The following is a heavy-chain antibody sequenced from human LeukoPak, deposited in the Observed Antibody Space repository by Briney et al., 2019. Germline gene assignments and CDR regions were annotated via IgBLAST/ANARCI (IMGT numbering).Heavy chain of an antibody. CDR3: ARGRSFYSGSYYIDY. Sequence: SETLSLTCTVSGGSISSYYWSWIRQPPGKGLEWSGYIYYSGSTNYNPSLKSRVTISVDTSKNQFSLKLSSVTAADTAVYYCARGRSFYSGSYYIDYWGQGTLVTVSS. CDR2: IYYSGST. CDR1: GGSISSYY. D-gene: IGHD1-26*01. J-gene: IGHJ4*02. V-gene: IGHV4-59*12.